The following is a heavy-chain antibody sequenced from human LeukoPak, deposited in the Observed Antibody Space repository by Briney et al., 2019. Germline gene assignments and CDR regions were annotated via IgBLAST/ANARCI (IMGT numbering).Heavy chain of an antibody. CDR1: GFTFSGSA. Sequence: PGGSLRLSCAASGFTFSGSAMHWVRQASGKGLEWVGRIRSKPNSYATAYAASVKGRFTISRDDSKNTAYLQMNSLKTEDTAVYYCTTREEGGKWGSFDYWGQGTLVTVSS. J-gene: IGHJ4*02. CDR3: TTREEGGKWGSFDY. V-gene: IGHV3-73*01. CDR2: IRSKPNSYAT. D-gene: IGHD3-16*01.